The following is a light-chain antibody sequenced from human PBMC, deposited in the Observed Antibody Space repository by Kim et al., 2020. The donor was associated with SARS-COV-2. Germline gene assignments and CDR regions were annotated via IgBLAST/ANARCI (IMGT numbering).Light chain of an antibody. V-gene: IGLV2-14*03. CDR1: SSDVGGYDY. CDR3: SSDTTRKSFVV. J-gene: IGLJ2*01. Sequence: QSALTQPASVSASPGQSITISCTGTSSDVGGYDYVSWYQHHPGKAPKLMIYNVNKRPSGIPHRFSGSKSGRTATLTITGLQPEDEGDYYCSSDTTRKSFVVFGGGTQLTVL. CDR2: NVN.